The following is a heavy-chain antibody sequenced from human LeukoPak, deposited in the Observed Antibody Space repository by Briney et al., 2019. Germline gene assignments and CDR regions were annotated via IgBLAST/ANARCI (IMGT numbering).Heavy chain of an antibody. CDR1: GYTFTSYY. D-gene: IGHD5-18*01. Sequence: GASVKVSCKASGYTFTSYYMHWVRQAPGQGLEWMGIINPSGGSTSYAQKFQGRVTMTRDMSTSTVYMELSSLRSEDTAVYYCAREGGGYSLNYYFDYWGQGTLVTVSS. V-gene: IGHV1-46*01. J-gene: IGHJ4*02. CDR3: AREGGGYSLNYYFDY. CDR2: INPSGGST.